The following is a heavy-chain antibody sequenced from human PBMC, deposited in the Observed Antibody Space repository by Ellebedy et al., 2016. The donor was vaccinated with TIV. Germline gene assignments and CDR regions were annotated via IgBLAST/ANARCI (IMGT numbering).Heavy chain of an antibody. CDR2: ISSSSSYI. CDR3: ARGALAGTSRFDY. V-gene: IGHV3-11*06. D-gene: IGHD6-19*01. CDR1: GFTFSDYY. Sequence: GGSLRLSXAASGFTFSDYYMSWIRQAPGKGLEWVSSISSSSSYIYYADSVKGRFTISRDNAKNSLSLQMNSLRAEDTAVYYCARGALAGTSRFDYWGQGTLVTVSS. J-gene: IGHJ4*02.